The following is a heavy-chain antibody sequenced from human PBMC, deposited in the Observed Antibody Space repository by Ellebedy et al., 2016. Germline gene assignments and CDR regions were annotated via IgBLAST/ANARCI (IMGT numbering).Heavy chain of an antibody. Sequence: SETLSLXXAVYGGSFSGYYWSWIRQPPGKGLEWIGYIYYSGSTNYNPSLKSRVTISVDTSKNQFSLKLSSVTAADTAVYYCARAVVGDAFDIWGQGTMVTVSS. CDR2: IYYSGST. D-gene: IGHD2-21*01. CDR1: GGSFSGYY. CDR3: ARAVVGDAFDI. V-gene: IGHV4-59*08. J-gene: IGHJ3*02.